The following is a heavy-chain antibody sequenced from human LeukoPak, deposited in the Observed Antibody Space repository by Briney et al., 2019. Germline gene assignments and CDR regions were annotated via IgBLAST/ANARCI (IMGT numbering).Heavy chain of an antibody. CDR2: INRSGST. Sequence: SETLFLTCAVYGGSFSGYCWSWIRQPPGKGLEWIGEINRSGSTNYSPSLKSRVTISVDTSKNQFSLKLSSVTAADTAVYYCASPNGGSYFSFDYWGQGTLVTVSS. CDR3: ASPNGGSYFSFDY. D-gene: IGHD1-26*01. V-gene: IGHV4-34*01. CDR1: GGSFSGYC. J-gene: IGHJ4*02.